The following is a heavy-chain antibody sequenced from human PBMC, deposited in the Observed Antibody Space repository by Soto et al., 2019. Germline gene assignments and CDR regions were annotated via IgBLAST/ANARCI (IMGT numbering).Heavy chain of an antibody. D-gene: IGHD2-15*01. CDR1: GFTFSSHA. CDR2: ISGSGSGA. CDR3: AKDPSAYCRGGSYYVDY. Sequence: GGSLRLSCAASGFTFSSHAMSWVRQAPGKGLEWVSAISGSGSGAYYTDSVKGRFTISRDNSKNTLFLQMNSLRADDTAVYYCAKDPSAYCRGGSYYVDYWGQGILVTVSS. J-gene: IGHJ4*02. V-gene: IGHV3-23*01.